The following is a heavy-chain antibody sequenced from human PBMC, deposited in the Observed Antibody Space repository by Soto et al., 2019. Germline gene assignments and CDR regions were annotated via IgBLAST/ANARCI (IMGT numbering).Heavy chain of an antibody. Sequence: PGESLKISCKGSGYSFTSYWIGWVRQMPGKGLEWMGIIYPGDSDTRYSPSFQGQVTISADKSISTAYLQWSSLKASDTAMYYCARHRRWLQSDYYYYYGMDVWGQGTTVTVSS. D-gene: IGHD5-12*01. CDR1: GYSFTSYW. J-gene: IGHJ6*02. CDR3: ARHRRWLQSDYYYYYGMDV. V-gene: IGHV5-51*01. CDR2: IYPGDSDT.